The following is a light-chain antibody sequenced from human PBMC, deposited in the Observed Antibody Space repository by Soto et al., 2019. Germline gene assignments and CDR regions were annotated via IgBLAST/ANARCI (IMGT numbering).Light chain of an antibody. CDR3: QQYGNSPHT. CDR2: GAS. CDR1: QSVSSSY. V-gene: IGKV3-20*01. Sequence: EILLTQSPGTLSLSPGERATLSCRASQSVSSSYLAWYQHKPGQTPRLLIYGASSRATGIPDRFSGRGSGTDFTPTISRLQPEDLPVYYYQQYGNSPHTFGQWTKLEIK. J-gene: IGKJ2*01.